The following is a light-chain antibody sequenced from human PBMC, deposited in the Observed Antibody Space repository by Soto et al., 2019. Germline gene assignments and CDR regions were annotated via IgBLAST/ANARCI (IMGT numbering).Light chain of an antibody. CDR1: QSVDGY. V-gene: IGKV3-15*01. CDR3: QQYHKWPPIT. CDR2: GAS. J-gene: IGKJ5*01. Sequence: EVVMTQSPATLSVSLGESATLSCRASQSVDGYLAWYQQKPGQVPRLLIYGASTRATGVTARFRGGGSGTEFTLTISSLQSEDSAVYYCQQYHKWPPITFGQGTRLEIK.